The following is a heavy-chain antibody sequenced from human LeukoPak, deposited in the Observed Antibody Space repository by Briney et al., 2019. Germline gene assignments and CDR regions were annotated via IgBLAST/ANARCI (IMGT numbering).Heavy chain of an antibody. Sequence: PGGSLRLSCAASGFTFSSYDMHWVRQATGKGLEWVSVICTAGDTYYPGSVKGRFTISRENAKNSLYLQMNSLRAGDTAVYYCGRGRGEHQLLDDDVFDIWGQGTMVSVSS. CDR3: GRGRGEHQLLDDDVFDI. CDR1: GFTFSSYD. V-gene: IGHV3-13*01. CDR2: ICTAGDT. J-gene: IGHJ3*02. D-gene: IGHD2-2*01.